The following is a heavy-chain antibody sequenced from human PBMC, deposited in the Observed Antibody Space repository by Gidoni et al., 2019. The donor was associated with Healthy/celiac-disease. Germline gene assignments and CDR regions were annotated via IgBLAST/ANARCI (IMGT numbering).Heavy chain of an antibody. CDR1: GFTFSDYY. CDR2: ISSSSSYT. CDR3: ARDYLNYGSGRNDFDY. J-gene: IGHJ4*02. D-gene: IGHD3-10*01. V-gene: IGHV3-11*06. Sequence: QVQLVESGGGLVKPGGSLRLSCAASGFTFSDYYMSWSRQAPGKGLGWVSYISSSSSYTNYADSVKGRFTISRDNAKNSLYLKMNSLRAEDTAVYYCARDYLNYGSGRNDFDYWGQGTLVTVSS.